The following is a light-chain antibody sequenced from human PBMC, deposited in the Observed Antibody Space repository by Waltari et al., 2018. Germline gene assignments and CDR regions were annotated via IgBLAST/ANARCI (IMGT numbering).Light chain of an antibody. J-gene: IGLJ2*01. Sequence: QSALTQPPSVSGSPGQPVTISCTGTSSDVGSYNRVSWYQQPPGTAPKLMIYEVSNRPAGVPDRFSGSKSGNTASLTISGLQAEDEADYYCSSYTSSGMVVFGGGTKLTVL. CDR3: SSYTSSGMVV. CDR1: SSDVGSYNR. V-gene: IGLV2-18*02. CDR2: EVS.